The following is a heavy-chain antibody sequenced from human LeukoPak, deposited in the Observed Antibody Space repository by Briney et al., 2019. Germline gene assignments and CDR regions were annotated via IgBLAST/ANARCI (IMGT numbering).Heavy chain of an antibody. CDR2: INPRAGST. V-gene: IGHV1-46*01. CDR3: ARRGYSYGLSYYYYMDV. CDR1: GYSFTDYY. D-gene: IGHD5-18*01. Sequence: EASVKVSCKASGYSFTDYYMLWVRQAPGQGLEWMGIINPRAGSTTYAQKFQGRVTMTRDTSTSTVYMELSSLRSEDTAVYYCARRGYSYGLSYYYYMDVWGKGTTVTVSS. J-gene: IGHJ6*03.